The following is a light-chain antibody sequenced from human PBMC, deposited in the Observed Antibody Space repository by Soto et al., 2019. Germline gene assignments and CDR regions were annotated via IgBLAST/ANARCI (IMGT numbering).Light chain of an antibody. J-gene: IGKJ1*01. CDR1: QSISSY. CDR3: QQSYSAPWT. Sequence: IQMTQSPSSLSASVGDRVTITCRASQSISSYLIWYQQKPGKAPKLLIYASSSLQSGVPSRFSGSGSGTAFSLTISSLQPEDFAIYYCQQSYSAPWTFGQGTKVDIK. CDR2: ASS. V-gene: IGKV1-39*01.